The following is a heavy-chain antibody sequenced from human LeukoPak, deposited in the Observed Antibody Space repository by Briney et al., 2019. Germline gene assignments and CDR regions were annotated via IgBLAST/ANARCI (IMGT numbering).Heavy chain of an antibody. V-gene: IGHV4-59*08. D-gene: IGHD1-26*01. CDR1: GASITDYC. Sequence: PSETLSLTCTVSGASITDYCWSWIRQTPEMGLEYIGYIHISGKTYNNPSLKGRVTVSLDTSQNQFSLKLTSVTAADTAVYFCARHLGEGTYPMDRWGQGILVTVSS. CDR3: ARHLGEGTYPMDR. CDR2: IHISGKT. J-gene: IGHJ5*02.